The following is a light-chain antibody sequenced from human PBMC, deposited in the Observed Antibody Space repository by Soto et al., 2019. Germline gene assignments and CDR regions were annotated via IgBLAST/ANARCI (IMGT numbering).Light chain of an antibody. V-gene: IGKV3-11*01. Sequence: EIVLTQSPATLSLSPGERATLSCRASQRVSSYLAWYQQKPGQAPRLLLYDASNGATGIPARFSGSGSGTDFTLTSSSLEPEDSAVYYCQQRSNWPRTCGQGTKVEIK. CDR1: QRVSSY. J-gene: IGKJ1*01. CDR3: QQRSNWPRT. CDR2: DAS.